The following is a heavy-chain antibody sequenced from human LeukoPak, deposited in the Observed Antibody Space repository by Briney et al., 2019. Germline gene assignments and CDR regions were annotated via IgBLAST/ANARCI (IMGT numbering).Heavy chain of an antibody. CDR1: GGSFSGYY. CDR3: ARGYVLRFLEWLSSYYYMDV. V-gene: IGHV4-34*01. J-gene: IGHJ6*03. D-gene: IGHD3-3*01. Sequence: PSETLSLTCAVCGGSFSGYYWSWIRQPPGKGLEWIGEINHSGSTNYNPSLKSRVTISVDTSKNQFSLKLSSVTAADTAVYYCARGYVLRFLEWLSSYYYMDVWGKGTTVTVSS. CDR2: INHSGST.